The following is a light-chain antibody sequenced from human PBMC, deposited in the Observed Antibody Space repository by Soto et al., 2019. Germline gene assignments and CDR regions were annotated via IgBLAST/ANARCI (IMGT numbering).Light chain of an antibody. V-gene: IGKV2-28*01. CDR3: MPALESPWP. J-gene: IGKJ1*01. CDR1: QSLLHSNGYNY. Sequence: IVMTQSPLSLPVTHGEPASISCRSSQSLLHSNGYNYLDWYLQNPGQSQQLLIYLGSNRAYGVPDRFSGSGSGPDFTLKISRVDADDVGVDFWMPALESPWPCGQGTQVEIK. CDR2: LGS.